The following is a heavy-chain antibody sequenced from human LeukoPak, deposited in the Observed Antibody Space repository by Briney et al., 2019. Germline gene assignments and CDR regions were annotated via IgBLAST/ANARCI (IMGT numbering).Heavy chain of an antibody. J-gene: IGHJ3*02. CDR2: IKQDGSKE. CDR3: AREHSPSMYGSVWYDAFDI. V-gene: IGHV3-7*01. D-gene: IGHD6-19*01. Sequence: PGGSLRLSCVGTGFSFSNYWMTWVRQVPGKGLEWVANIKQDGSKENYVDSVKGRFTMSRDNAKNSLYLQMNNLKAEDTALYYCAREHSPSMYGSVWYDAFDIWGQGTMVIASS. CDR1: GFSFSNYW.